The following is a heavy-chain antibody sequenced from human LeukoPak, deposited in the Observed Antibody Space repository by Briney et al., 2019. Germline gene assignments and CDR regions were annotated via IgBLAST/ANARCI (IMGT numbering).Heavy chain of an antibody. J-gene: IGHJ4*02. CDR2: IYSGGST. V-gene: IGHV3-66*02. CDR3: ARDRGSYAWDY. D-gene: IGHD5-12*01. Sequence: GGSLRLSCAASGFTVSSNYMNWVRQAPGKGLEWVSVIYSGGSTYYADSVKGRFTISRDNSKNTLYLQMNSLRPEDTAAYYCARDRGSYAWDYWGQGTLVTVSS. CDR1: GFTVSSNY.